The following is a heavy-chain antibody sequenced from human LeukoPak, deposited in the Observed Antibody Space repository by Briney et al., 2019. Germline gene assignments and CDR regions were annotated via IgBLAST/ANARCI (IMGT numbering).Heavy chain of an antibody. V-gene: IGHV4-34*01. D-gene: IGHD5-24*01. CDR2: INHSGST. Sequence: PSETLSLTCAVYGGSFSGYYWSWIRQPPGKGLEWIGEINHSGSTNYNPSLKSRVTISVDTSKNQFSLKLSPVSAADTAVYYCARGMAFVDWGQGTLVTVSS. CDR1: GGSFSGYY. J-gene: IGHJ4*02. CDR3: ARGMAFVD.